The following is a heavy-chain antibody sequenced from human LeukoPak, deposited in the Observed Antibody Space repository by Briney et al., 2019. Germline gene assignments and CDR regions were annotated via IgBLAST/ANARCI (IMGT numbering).Heavy chain of an antibody. D-gene: IGHD1-26*01. J-gene: IGHJ4*02. CDR3: ARQVWSGSYYWG. V-gene: IGHV4-39*01. CDR1: GGSISSSTYY. Sequence: PSETLSLTCTVSGGSISSSTYYWGWIRQPPGKGLERIGSIHYSGSTYYNPSLKSRVTISVDTSKNQFSRKLSSVTAADTAVYYCARQVWSGSYYWGWGQGTLVTVSS. CDR2: IHYSGST.